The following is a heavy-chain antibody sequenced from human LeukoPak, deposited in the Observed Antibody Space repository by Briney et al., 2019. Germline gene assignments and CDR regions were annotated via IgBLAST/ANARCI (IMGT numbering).Heavy chain of an antibody. CDR3: ARVLWFGGRDYYYGMDV. Sequence: ASLKVSCKASGYTFTGYYMHWVRQAPGQGLEWMGWINPNSGGTNYAQKFQGRVTMTRDTSISTAYMELSRLRSDDTAVYYCARVLWFGGRDYYYGMDVWGQGTTVTVSS. J-gene: IGHJ6*01. V-gene: IGHV1-2*02. D-gene: IGHD3-10*01. CDR2: INPNSGGT. CDR1: GYTFTGYY.